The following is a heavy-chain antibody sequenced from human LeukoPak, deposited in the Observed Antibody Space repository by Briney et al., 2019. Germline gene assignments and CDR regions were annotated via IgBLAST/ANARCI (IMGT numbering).Heavy chain of an antibody. J-gene: IGHJ4*02. V-gene: IGHV3-66*04. Sequence: GGSLRLSCAASGFSVSINYMSWVRQAPGKGLEWVSVIYSGGNTDYADSVKGRFTISRDNSENTVYLQMNSLRVEDTAVYYCVKPSFQRYYDSSGYFFDYWGQGTLVTVSS. CDR2: IYSGGNT. CDR3: VKPSFQRYYDSSGYFFDY. CDR1: GFSVSINY. D-gene: IGHD3-22*01.